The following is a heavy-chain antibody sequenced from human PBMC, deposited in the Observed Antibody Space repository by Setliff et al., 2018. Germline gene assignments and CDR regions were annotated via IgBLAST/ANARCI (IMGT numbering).Heavy chain of an antibody. CDR3: ARDPFRNYDTAPVWFDP. Sequence: ASVKVSCKASGYPFTNYGITWVRQAPGQGLEWLGSISPYSGNTNYPQWLQDRVTMTTDTSTSTAYMELRSLRSDDTAVYYCARDPFRNYDTAPVWFDPWGQGTLVTVSS. CDR1: GYPFTNYG. V-gene: IGHV1-18*01. D-gene: IGHD1-7*01. J-gene: IGHJ5*02. CDR2: ISPYSGNT.